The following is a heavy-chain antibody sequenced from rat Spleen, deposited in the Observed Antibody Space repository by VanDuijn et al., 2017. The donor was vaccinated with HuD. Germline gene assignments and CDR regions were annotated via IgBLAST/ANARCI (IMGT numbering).Heavy chain of an antibody. CDR1: GFSLTNNG. V-gene: IGHV2S12*01. CDR3: TRDHSYWGSYYPGGFAY. Sequence: QVQLMESGPGLVQPSETLSLTCSVSGFSLTNNGVSWVRQPPGKGLEWIGTISSGGHTYYDSPLKSRLSISRDTSKSQVFLKMSSLKNDDTAIYFCTRDHSYWGSYYPGGFAYWGQGTLVTVSS. CDR2: ISSGGHT. D-gene: IGHD1-12*02. J-gene: IGHJ3*01.